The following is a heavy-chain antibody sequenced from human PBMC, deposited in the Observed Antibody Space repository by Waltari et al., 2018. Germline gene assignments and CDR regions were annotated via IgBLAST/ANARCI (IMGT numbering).Heavy chain of an antibody. CDR1: GGSISSSSYY. V-gene: IGHV4-39*07. CDR2: IYSSGST. J-gene: IGHJ4*02. Sequence: QLQLQESGPGLVKPSETLSLTCTVSGGSISSSSYYWGWIRQPPGKGLEWIGSIYSSGSTNYNPSLKIRFTISVDTSKNQFSLKLSSVTAADTAVYYCARARPPNYGDYVGAYFDYWGQGTLVTVSS. D-gene: IGHD4-17*01. CDR3: ARARPPNYGDYVGAYFDY.